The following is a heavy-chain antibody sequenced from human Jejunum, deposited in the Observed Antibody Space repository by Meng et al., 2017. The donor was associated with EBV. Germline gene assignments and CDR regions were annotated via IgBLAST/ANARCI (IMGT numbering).Heavy chain of an antibody. CDR3: AGDRREYCGGDCNSLDY. CDR1: DDACSIRSYS. V-gene: IGHV4-61*01. D-gene: IGHD2-21*02. CDR2: VNYSGTN. J-gene: IGHJ4*02. Sequence: QRVRPGCVVPSGPLLLICVGHDDACSIRSYSGNWIRQAQGKGLEWMGCVNYSGTNHYNASVQSRVSMSLDTSKNQYALKLSSVTAADTAMYYCAGDRREYCGGDCNSLDYWGQGTLVTVSS.